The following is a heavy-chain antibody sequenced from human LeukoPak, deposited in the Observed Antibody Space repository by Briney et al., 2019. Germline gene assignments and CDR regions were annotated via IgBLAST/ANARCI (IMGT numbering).Heavy chain of an antibody. CDR3: ARDNYYGSGSYYIPSYYYYGMDV. Sequence: GGSLRLSCAASGFTVSSNYMSWVRQAPGKGLEWVSDIYSGGSTYYADSVKGRFTISRDNSKNTLYLQMNSLRAEDTAVYYCARDNYYGSGSYYIPSYYYYGMDVWGQGTTVTVSS. V-gene: IGHV3-66*02. CDR2: IYSGGST. J-gene: IGHJ6*02. D-gene: IGHD3-10*01. CDR1: GFTVSSNY.